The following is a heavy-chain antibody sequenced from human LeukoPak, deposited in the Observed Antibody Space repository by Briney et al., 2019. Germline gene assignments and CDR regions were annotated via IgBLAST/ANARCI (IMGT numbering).Heavy chain of an antibody. J-gene: IGHJ6*02. V-gene: IGHV4-39*07. CDR1: GGSISSSSYY. Sequence: SETLSLTCTVSGGSISSSSYYWGWIRQPPGKGLGWIGSIYYSGSTYYNPSLKSRVTISVDTSKNQISLKLSSVTAADTAVYYCARDDDCSSTSCYDYYGMDVWGQGTTVTVSS. D-gene: IGHD2-2*01. CDR2: IYYSGST. CDR3: ARDDDCSSTSCYDYYGMDV.